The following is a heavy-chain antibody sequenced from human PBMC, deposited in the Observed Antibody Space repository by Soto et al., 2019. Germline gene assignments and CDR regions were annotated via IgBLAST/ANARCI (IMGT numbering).Heavy chain of an antibody. CDR1: GFTFGSNW. Sequence: LRLSCAASGFTFGSNWMSWVRQAPGKGLEWVANIKRDGSEKYCVDSVKGRFTISRDNAKNTLYLQMNSLRADDTAVYYCASLEWESSGYADYWGQGAQVTVSS. CDR2: IKRDGSEK. CDR3: ASLEWESSGYADY. D-gene: IGHD5-12*01. V-gene: IGHV3-7*03. J-gene: IGHJ4*02.